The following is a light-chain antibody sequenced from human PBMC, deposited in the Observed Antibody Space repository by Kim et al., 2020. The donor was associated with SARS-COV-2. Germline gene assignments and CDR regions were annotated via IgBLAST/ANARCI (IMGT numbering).Light chain of an antibody. Sequence: PGQSITISCTGTSSDVGGYNFVSWYQQHPGKAPKLMIFDVSNRPSGVSNRFSGSKSGNTASLTISGLQADDEADYYCSSYTSSSTLFGGGTQLTVL. CDR1: SSDVGGYNF. CDR3: SSYTSSSTL. J-gene: IGLJ2*01. V-gene: IGLV2-14*03. CDR2: DVS.